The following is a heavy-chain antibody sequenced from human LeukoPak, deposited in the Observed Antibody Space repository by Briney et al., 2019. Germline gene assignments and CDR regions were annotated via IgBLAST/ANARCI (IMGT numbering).Heavy chain of an antibody. CDR2: IYSGGST. J-gene: IGHJ6*03. CDR3: AREERYDFWSGYTTYYYYMDV. V-gene: IGHV3-53*05. CDR1: GFTVSSNY. D-gene: IGHD3-3*01. Sequence: GGSLRLSCAASGFTVSSNYMTWVRQTPGKGLEWVSVIYSGGSTYYADSVKGRFTISRDNSKNTLYLQMNSLRAEDTAVYYCAREERYDFWSGYTTYYYYMDVWGKGTTVTVSS.